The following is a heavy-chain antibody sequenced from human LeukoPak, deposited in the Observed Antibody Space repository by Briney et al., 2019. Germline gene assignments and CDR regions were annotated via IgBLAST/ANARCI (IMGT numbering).Heavy chain of an antibody. J-gene: IGHJ4*02. D-gene: IGHD1-7*01. Sequence: GGSLRLSCAASGFTFSSSAMSWVRQARGKGLYWVSAISGSGTGTYYADSVKGRFTISRDNSKNTLYLQMNSLGAEDTAVYYCAKEGGTGTRFDYWGQGTLVTVSS. CDR1: GFTFSSSA. CDR3: AKEGGTGTRFDY. V-gene: IGHV3-23*01. CDR2: ISGSGTGT.